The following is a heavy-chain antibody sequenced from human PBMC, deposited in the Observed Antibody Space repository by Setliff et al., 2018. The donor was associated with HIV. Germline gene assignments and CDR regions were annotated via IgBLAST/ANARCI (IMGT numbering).Heavy chain of an antibody. CDR1: GFTVSSNY. D-gene: IGHD3-22*01. J-gene: IGHJ3*02. CDR2: IYSGGYT. V-gene: IGHV3-53*01. Sequence: GESLRLSCAASGFTVSSNYMSWVRQAPGKGLEWVSVIYSGGYTYYADSVMGRFTISRDNSKNTLYLQMNSLRAEDTAVYYCARDRSSGYYYPDAFDIWGQGTMVTVSS. CDR3: ARDRSSGYYYPDAFDI.